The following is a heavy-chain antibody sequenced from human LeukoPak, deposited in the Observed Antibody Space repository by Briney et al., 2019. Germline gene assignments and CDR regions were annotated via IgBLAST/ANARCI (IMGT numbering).Heavy chain of an antibody. J-gene: IGHJ5*02. CDR2: INPSGGST. D-gene: IGHD2-2*01. CDR1: GYTFTSYY. CDR3: ASGVVPAAMRYNWFDP. Sequence: ASVKVSCKASGYTFTSYYMHWVRQAPGQGLEWMGIINPSGGSTSYAQKFQGRVTMTRDTSTSTVYMELSSLRSEDTAVYCCASGVVPAAMRYNWFDPWGQGTLVTVSS. V-gene: IGHV1-46*01.